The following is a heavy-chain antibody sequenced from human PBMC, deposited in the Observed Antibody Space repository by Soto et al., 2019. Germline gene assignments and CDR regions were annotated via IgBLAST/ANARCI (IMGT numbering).Heavy chain of an antibody. J-gene: IGHJ4*02. CDR1: GYTFTSYA. CDR3: ARDPGYSYGYN. Sequence: EASVKVSCKASGYTFTSYAMNWVRQAPGQRLEWMGWINAGNGNTKYSQKFQGRVTITRDTSASTAYMELSSLRSEDTAVYYCARDPGYSYGYNWGQGTLVTVSS. D-gene: IGHD5-18*01. CDR2: INAGNGNT. V-gene: IGHV1-3*01.